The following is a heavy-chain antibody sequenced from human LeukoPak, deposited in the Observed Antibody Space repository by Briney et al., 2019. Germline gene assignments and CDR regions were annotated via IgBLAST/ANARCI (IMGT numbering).Heavy chain of an antibody. CDR2: ISYDGSNK. D-gene: IGHD6-19*01. CDR3: AKDLAVAGYHYYGMDV. Sequence: PGGSLRLSCAASGFTFSSYGMHWVRQAPGKGLEWVAVISYDGSNKYYADSVKGRFTISRDNSKNTLYLQMNSLRAEDTAVYYCAKDLAVAGYHYYGMDVWGQGTTVTVSS. J-gene: IGHJ6*02. V-gene: IGHV3-30*18. CDR1: GFTFSSYG.